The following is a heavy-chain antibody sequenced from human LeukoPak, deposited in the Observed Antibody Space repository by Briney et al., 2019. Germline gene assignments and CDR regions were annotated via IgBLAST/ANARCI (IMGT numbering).Heavy chain of an antibody. Sequence: ASVKVSCKASGYTFTGQYLHWVRQAPGQGLEWMGWITPNSGGTNYAQKFQGRVTMTRDTSISTAYMELSRLTSDDTALYYCATGSGTYSPDYWGQGTLVTVPS. CDR2: ITPNSGGT. CDR1: GYTFTGQY. V-gene: IGHV1-2*02. J-gene: IGHJ4*02. D-gene: IGHD3-10*01. CDR3: ATGSGTYSPDY.